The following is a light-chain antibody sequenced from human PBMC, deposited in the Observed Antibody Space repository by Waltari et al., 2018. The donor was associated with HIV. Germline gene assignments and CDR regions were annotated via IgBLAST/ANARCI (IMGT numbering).Light chain of an antibody. J-gene: IGLJ1*01. CDR1: SSDVGSYNL. V-gene: IGLV2-23*02. CDR3: CSYAGSSYI. CDR2: EVS. Sequence: QSALTQPASVSGSPGQSITISCTGTSSDVGSYNLVSWYQQPPGKAPKLRIYEVSKRPSGVSDRFSGSKSGNTASLTISGLQAEDEADYYCCSYAGSSYIFGTGTKVTVL.